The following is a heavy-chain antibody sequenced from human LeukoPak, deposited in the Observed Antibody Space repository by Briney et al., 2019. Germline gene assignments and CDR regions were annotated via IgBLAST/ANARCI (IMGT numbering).Heavy chain of an antibody. V-gene: IGHV4-4*07. CDR2: IYSTGSA. CDR3: ARDASGYRGYPDDAFDI. CDR1: GDSISSYY. Sequence: SETLSLTCTVSGDSISSYYWSWIRQPAGKGLEWIGRIYSTGSANYNPSLKSRVTMSVDTSKNQFSLKLTSVTAADTAVYYCARDASGYRGYPDDAFDIWGQGTMVTVSS. J-gene: IGHJ3*02. D-gene: IGHD5-12*01.